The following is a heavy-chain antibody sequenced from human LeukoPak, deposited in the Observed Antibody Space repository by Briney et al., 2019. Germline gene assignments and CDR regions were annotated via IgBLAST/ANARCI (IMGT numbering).Heavy chain of an antibody. D-gene: IGHD6-13*01. V-gene: IGHV3-73*01. CDR2: IRSKANNYAT. CDR1: GFTFSGSA. CDR3: TRQDGIAAAGTANFDY. Sequence: GRSLKLSCAASGFTFSGSAIHWVRQASGKGLEWVGRIRSKANNYATAYDASVQGRFTISRDDSKNTAYLQMNSLKIEDTAVYYCTRQDGIAAAGTANFDYWGQGTLVTVSS. J-gene: IGHJ4*02.